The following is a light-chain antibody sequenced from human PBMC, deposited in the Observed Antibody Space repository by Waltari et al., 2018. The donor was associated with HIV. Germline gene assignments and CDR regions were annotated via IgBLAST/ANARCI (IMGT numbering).Light chain of an antibody. CDR2: LNSDGSH. V-gene: IGLV4-69*01. J-gene: IGLJ3*02. Sequence: QIILTQSPSATASPGASVKLTCTLSSDHSNFAIACLQQQPEKGPRYLMKLNSDGSHTKGDGIPDRFSGSSSGAERYLSISSLHSDDEADYYCQTWGMGIVVFGGGTKLTVL. CDR3: QTWGMGIVV. CDR1: SDHSNFA.